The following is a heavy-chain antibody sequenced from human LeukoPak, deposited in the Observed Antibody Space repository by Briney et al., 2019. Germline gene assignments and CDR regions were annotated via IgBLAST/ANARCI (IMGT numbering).Heavy chain of an antibody. CDR1: GFTFSNYA. D-gene: IGHD3-22*01. CDR3: ATFTMIPY. Sequence: GGSLRLSCAASGFTFSNYAMHWVRQAPGKGLEWVSGISWNSGSIGYADSVKGRFTISRDNAKNSLYLQMNSLRAEDTALYYCATFTMIPYWGQGTLVTVSS. V-gene: IGHV3-9*01. J-gene: IGHJ4*02. CDR2: ISWNSGSI.